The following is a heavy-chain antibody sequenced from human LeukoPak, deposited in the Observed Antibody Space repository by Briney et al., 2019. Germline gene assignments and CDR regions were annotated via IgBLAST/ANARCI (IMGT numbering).Heavy chain of an antibody. J-gene: IGHJ5*02. V-gene: IGHV1-2*02. D-gene: IGHD6-13*01. Sequence: GASVKVSCKASGGTFSSYAISWVRQAPGQGLEWMGWINPNSGGTNYAQKFQGRVTMTRDTSISTVYMELSRLRSDDTAVYYCAKAAAAGDPYDNWFDPWGQGTLVIVSS. CDR1: GGTFSSYA. CDR2: INPNSGGT. CDR3: AKAAAAGDPYDNWFDP.